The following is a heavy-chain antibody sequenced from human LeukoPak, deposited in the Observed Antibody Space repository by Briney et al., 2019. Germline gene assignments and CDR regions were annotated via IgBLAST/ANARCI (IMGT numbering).Heavy chain of an antibody. V-gene: IGHV1-2*02. D-gene: IGHD3-9*01. Sequence: ASVKVSCKASGYTFTSYGISWVRQAPGQGLEWMGWINPNSGGTNYAQKFQGRVTMTRDTSISTAYMELSRLRSDDTAVYYCARDYDILTGYSGGAFDIWGQGTMVTVSS. CDR2: INPNSGGT. J-gene: IGHJ3*02. CDR3: ARDYDILTGYSGGAFDI. CDR1: GYTFTSYG.